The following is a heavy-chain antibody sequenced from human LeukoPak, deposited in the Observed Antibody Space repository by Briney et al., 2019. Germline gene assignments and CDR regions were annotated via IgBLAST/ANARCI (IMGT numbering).Heavy chain of an antibody. V-gene: IGHV4-59*08. CDR2: IYYSGST. J-gene: IGHJ4*02. CDR3: ARHSEGVYGSGLPNY. Sequence: SETLSLTCTVSGGSISSYYWSWIRQPPGKGLEWIGYIYYSGSTNYNPSLKSRVTISVDTSKNQFSLKLSSVTAADTAVYYCARHSEGVYGSGLPNYWGQGTLVTVSS. CDR1: GGSISSYY. D-gene: IGHD3-10*01.